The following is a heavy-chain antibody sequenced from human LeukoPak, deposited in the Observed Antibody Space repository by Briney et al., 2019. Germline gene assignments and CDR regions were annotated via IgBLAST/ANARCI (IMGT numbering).Heavy chain of an antibody. J-gene: IGHJ6*02. CDR1: GGSISSSGYS. Sequence: PSETLSLTCAVSGGSISSSGYSWSWIRQPPGKGLEWIGYIYHSGSTYYNPSLKSRVTISVDRSKNQFSLKLSSVTAADTAVYYCARTYYYDSSGYYPHYGMDVWGQGTTVTVSS. CDR2: IYHSGST. V-gene: IGHV4-30-2*01. CDR3: ARTYYYDSSGYYPHYGMDV. D-gene: IGHD3-22*01.